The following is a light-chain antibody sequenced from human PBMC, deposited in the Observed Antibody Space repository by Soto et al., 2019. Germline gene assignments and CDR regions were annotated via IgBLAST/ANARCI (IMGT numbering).Light chain of an antibody. CDR2: DAS. Sequence: EIVLTQSPVTLSLSPVERATLSCRASQSVTNSLAWYQQKPGQAPRLLVYDASNRATGIPTRFSGSGSGTDFTLTISNLEPEDFAVYYCQQHISSPLTFGGGTKVDI. J-gene: IGKJ4*01. V-gene: IGKV3-11*01. CDR3: QQHISSPLT. CDR1: QSVTNS.